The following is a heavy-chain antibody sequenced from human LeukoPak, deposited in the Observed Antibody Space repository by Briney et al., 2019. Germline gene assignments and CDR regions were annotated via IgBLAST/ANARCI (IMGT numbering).Heavy chain of an antibody. CDR1: GGSIRSYY. Sequence: PSETLSLSCTVSGGSIRSYYWSWIRQPPGKGLECIGYIYYIGSTNYNPSLKSRVTISLDTSKSQFSLKLTSVTPADTAVYYCARGGIVGSRTNWFDPWGQGILVTVSS. D-gene: IGHD1-26*01. CDR2: IYYIGST. J-gene: IGHJ5*02. V-gene: IGHV4-59*01. CDR3: ARGGIVGSRTNWFDP.